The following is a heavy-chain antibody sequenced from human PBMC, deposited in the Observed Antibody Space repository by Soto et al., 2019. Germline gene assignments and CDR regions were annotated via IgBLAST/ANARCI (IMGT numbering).Heavy chain of an antibody. J-gene: IGHJ3*01. CDR1: GYTFTGYY. CDR3: AREGPHPGLRFLDWSPPGYAFDL. CDR2: INPNSGGT. Sequence: GASVKVSCKASGYTFTGYYMHWVRQAPGQGREWMGWINPNSGGTNYAQKFQGRVTMTRDTFISTAYMELSRLRSDDTAVNYCAREGPHPGLRFLDWSPPGYAFDLWGQGTMVTVSS. V-gene: IGHV1-2*02. D-gene: IGHD3-3*01.